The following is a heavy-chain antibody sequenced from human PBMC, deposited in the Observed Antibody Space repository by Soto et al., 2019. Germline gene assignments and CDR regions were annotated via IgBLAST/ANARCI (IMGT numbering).Heavy chain of an antibody. CDR3: ARAGGGSNVNFAS. CDR1: GYTFTSYD. D-gene: IGHD2-15*01. CDR2: MNPDSGHT. J-gene: IGHJ4*02. Sequence: QVQLVQSGAEVRTPGASVKVSCKASGYTFTSYDINWVRQATGQGPEWMGWMNPDSGHTGYVQKFQGRVTMTMNTAISTAYMELSSLRSEDMAVYYCARAGGGSNVNFASWGQGTLVTVSS. V-gene: IGHV1-8*01.